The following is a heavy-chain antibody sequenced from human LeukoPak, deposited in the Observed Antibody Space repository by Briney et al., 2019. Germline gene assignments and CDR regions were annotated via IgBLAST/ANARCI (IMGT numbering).Heavy chain of an antibody. CDR3: AREIRIAAAGEYYYYYYYMDV. V-gene: IGHV4-59*01. CDR2: IYYSGST. Sequence: PSETLSLTCTVSGGSISSYYWSWLRQPPGKGLEWIGYIYYSGSTNYNPSLKSRVTISVDTSKNQFSLKLSSVTAADTAVYYCAREIRIAAAGEYYYYYYYMDVWGKGTTVTISS. D-gene: IGHD6-13*01. J-gene: IGHJ6*03. CDR1: GGSISSYY.